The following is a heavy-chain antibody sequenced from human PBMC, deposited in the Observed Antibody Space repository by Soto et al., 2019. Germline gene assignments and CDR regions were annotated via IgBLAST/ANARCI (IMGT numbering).Heavy chain of an antibody. CDR3: AGDDSSSWDHYGMDV. V-gene: IGHV3-30*03. Sequence: QVQLVESGGGVVQPGRSLRLSCAASGFTFSSYGMHWVRQAPGKGLEWVAVISYDGSNKYYADSVKGRFTISRDNSKNTLYLQMNSLRAEDTAVYYGAGDDSSSWDHYGMDVWGQGTTVTVSS. CDR2: ISYDGSNK. D-gene: IGHD6-13*01. J-gene: IGHJ6*02. CDR1: GFTFSSYG.